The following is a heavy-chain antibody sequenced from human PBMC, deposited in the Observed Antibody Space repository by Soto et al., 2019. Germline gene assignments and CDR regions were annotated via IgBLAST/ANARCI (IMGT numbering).Heavy chain of an antibody. J-gene: IGHJ4*02. D-gene: IGHD2-21*02. Sequence: SETLSLTCIVSGESISSSSYYWGWIRQPPGKGLQWIGSIYYSGRTYYNPSFKSRVTISIDTSKNQFSLRLSSVTATDTAVYYCARQRTTVVTQAYFDHWGQGALVTVSS. CDR1: GESISSSSYY. CDR2: IYYSGRT. V-gene: IGHV4-39*01. CDR3: ARQRTTVVTQAYFDH.